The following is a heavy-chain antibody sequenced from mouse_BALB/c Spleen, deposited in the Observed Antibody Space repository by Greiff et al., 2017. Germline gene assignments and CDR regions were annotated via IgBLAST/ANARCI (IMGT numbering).Heavy chain of an antibody. D-gene: IGHD1-1*01. CDR1: GYTFTSYT. CDR3: ARFYYGYFDY. V-gene: IGHV1-4*02. CDR2: INPSSGYT. J-gene: IGHJ2*01. Sequence: QVQLKESAAELARPGASVKMSCKASGYTFTSYTMHWVKQRPGQGLEWIGYINPSSGYTEYNQKFKDKTTLTADKSSSTAYMQLSSLTSEDSAVYYCARFYYGYFDYWGQGTTLTVSS.